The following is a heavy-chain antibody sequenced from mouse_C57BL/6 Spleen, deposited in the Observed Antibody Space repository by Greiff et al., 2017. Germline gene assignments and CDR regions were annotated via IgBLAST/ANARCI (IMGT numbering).Heavy chain of an antibody. CDR3: ARNYGNYVAMDY. Sequence: VKLMESGAELARPGASVKLSCKASGYTFTSYGISWVKQRTGQGLEWIGEIYPRSGNTYYNEKFKGKATLTADKSSSTAYMELRSLTSEDSAVYFCARNYGNYVAMDYWGQGTSVTVSS. CDR1: GYTFTSYG. D-gene: IGHD2-1*01. V-gene: IGHV1-81*01. J-gene: IGHJ4*01. CDR2: IYPRSGNT.